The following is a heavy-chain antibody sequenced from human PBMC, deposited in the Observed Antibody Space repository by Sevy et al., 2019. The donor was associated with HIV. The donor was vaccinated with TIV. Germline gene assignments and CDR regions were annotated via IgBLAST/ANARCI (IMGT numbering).Heavy chain of an antibody. CDR2: IRSDGTP. CDR1: GFTFSDFP. Sequence: GGSLRLSCAGSGFTFSDFPMNWVRQAPGKGLEWISNIRSDGTPYYADSVKGRFTISRDNAKDSLYLQMSSVRAEDTAVYYCVGDLFVAFDYWGQGTLVTVSS. J-gene: IGHJ4*02. CDR3: VGDLFVAFDY. V-gene: IGHV3-48*01. D-gene: IGHD2-21*01.